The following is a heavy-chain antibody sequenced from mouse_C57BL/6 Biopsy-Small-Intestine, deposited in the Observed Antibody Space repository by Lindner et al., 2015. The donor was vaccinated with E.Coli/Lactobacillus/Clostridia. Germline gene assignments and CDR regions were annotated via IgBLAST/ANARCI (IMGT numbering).Heavy chain of an antibody. CDR2: IKPNNGGT. CDR1: GFSFTGFS. Sequence: SVKVSCKASGFSFTGFSIHWVRQAPGQGLEWMGWIKPNNGGTNYAQRFQGRVAMTRDTSISTAYMELSRLRSDDTAVYFCAKSYYDFWSGHYGTYDIWGQGTLVTVSS. D-gene: IGHD1-1*01. J-gene: IGHJ4*01. V-gene: IGHV1-53*01. CDR3: AKSYYDFWSGHYGTYDI.